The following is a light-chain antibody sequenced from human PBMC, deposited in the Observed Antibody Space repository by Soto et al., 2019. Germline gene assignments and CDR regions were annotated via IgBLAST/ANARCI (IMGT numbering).Light chain of an antibody. V-gene: IGKV3D-15*01. CDR2: DTS. Sequence: EIVVTQSPGTLSLSPWEGATLSCRASQSVSSSYLAWYQQKPGQAPRLLIYDTSNRATGIPARFSGSGSGTDFTLTISSLQSEDSAVYHCQQYNKWPLTFGGGTKVDIK. CDR1: QSVSSSY. J-gene: IGKJ4*01. CDR3: QQYNKWPLT.